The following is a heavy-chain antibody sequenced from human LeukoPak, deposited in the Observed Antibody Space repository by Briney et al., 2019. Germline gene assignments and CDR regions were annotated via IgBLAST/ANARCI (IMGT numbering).Heavy chain of an antibody. CDR3: AKCSIFGVVITTPFGY. V-gene: IGHV3-23*01. D-gene: IGHD3-3*01. J-gene: IGHJ4*02. Sequence: GGSLRLSCAVFGFTFSTYAMSWVRQAPGKGLEWVSAVSNSGGGTYYADSVKGRFTISRDNSKNTLYLQMNSLRAEDTAVYYCAKCSIFGVVITTPFGYWGLGTLVTVSS. CDR2: VSNSGGGT. CDR1: GFTFSTYA.